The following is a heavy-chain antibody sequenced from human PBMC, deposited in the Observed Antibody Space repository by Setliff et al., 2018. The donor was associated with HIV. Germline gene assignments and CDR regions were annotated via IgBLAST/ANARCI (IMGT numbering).Heavy chain of an antibody. J-gene: IGHJ3*02. CDR1: GFAVSDAW. D-gene: IGHD7-27*01. V-gene: IGHV3-15*04. Sequence: GGSLRLSCVVSGFAVSDAWMSWVRQAPGKGLEWVGHIESKSDGGATHNAAPVKGRFTISRDDSKNTLDLHINSLKTEDTALYYCILLGMHGAFDIWGQGTMVTVSS. CDR3: ILLGMHGAFDI. CDR2: IESKSDGGAT.